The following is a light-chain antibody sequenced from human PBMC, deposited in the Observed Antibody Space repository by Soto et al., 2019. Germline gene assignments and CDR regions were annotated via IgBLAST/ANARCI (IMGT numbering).Light chain of an antibody. J-gene: IGLJ2*01. CDR2: DVS. CDR1: SSDVGAYDY. V-gene: IGLV2-14*01. CDR3: SSYAKSGSVV. Sequence: QSALTQPASVSGSPGQSIAISCTGTSSDVGAYDYVSWYQQHPGEAPKVKIYDVSHRPSGVSDRFSGSKSGNTASLTISGLQAEDEADYYGSSYAKSGSVVFGGGTKLTVL.